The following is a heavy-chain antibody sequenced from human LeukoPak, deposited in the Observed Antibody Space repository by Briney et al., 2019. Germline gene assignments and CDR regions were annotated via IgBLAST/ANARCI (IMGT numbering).Heavy chain of an antibody. J-gene: IGHJ4*02. CDR1: GYSFTSYW. D-gene: IGHD3-9*01. Sequence: GESLKISCKGSGYSFTSYWIGWERQMPGKGLEWMGIIYPGDSDTRYNPSFQGQVTISADKSISTAYLQWSSLKASDTAMYYCARLSDILTGYYNYWGQGTLVTVSS. CDR2: IYPGDSDT. V-gene: IGHV5-51*01. CDR3: ARLSDILTGYYNY.